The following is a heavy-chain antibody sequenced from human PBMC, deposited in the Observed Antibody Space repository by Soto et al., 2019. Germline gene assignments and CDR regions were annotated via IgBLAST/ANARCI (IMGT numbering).Heavy chain of an antibody. V-gene: IGHV1-69*13. CDR3: ARLPIVVVPAAIVSREYYYYYGMDF. CDR1: GGTFSSYA. CDR2: IIPIFGTA. J-gene: IGHJ6*02. Sequence: SVKVSCKASGGTFSSYAISWVRQAPGQGIEWMGGIIPIFGTANYAQKFQGRVTITADESTSTAYMELSSLRSEDTAVYYCARLPIVVVPAAIVSREYYYYYGMDFWGQGTTVTV. D-gene: IGHD2-2*01.